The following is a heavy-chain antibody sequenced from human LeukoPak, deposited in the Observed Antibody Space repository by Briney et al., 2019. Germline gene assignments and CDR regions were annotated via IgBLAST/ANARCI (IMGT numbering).Heavy chain of an antibody. CDR3: VRRFSGSSELDY. D-gene: IGHD1-26*01. CDR1: GGSISSISYY. J-gene: IGHJ4*02. CDR2: IYYTGST. V-gene: IGHV4-39*01. Sequence: SETLSLTCTISGGSISSISYYWGWIRQPPGKGLEWIGSIYYTGSTYYNPSLKSRVTVSVDTSKNQFSLNLRSVTAADTAVYYCVRRFSGSSELDYWGQGTLVTVSS.